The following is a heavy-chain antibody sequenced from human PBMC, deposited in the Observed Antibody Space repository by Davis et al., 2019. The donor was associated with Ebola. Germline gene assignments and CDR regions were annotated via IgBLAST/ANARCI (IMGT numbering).Heavy chain of an antibody. Sequence: PSETLSLTCTVSGGSISSYYWSWIRQPAGKGLEWIGRIYTSGSTNYNPSLKSRVTMSVDTSKNQFSLKLSSVTAADTAVYYCARDGRCSSTSCYPRWGQGTLVTVSS. CDR3: ARDGRCSSTSCYPR. CDR1: GGSISSYY. CDR2: IYTSGST. V-gene: IGHV4-4*07. J-gene: IGHJ4*02. D-gene: IGHD2-2*01.